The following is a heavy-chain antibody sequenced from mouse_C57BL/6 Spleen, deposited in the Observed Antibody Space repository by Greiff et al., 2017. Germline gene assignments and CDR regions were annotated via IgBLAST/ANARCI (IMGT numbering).Heavy chain of an antibody. Sequence: EVKLQESGPGMVKPSQSLSLTCTVTGYSITSCYDWHWIRHFPGNKLEWMGNISYSGSTNYNPSLKSRISITHDTSKNHFFLKLNSVMTEDTATYYCARYGSSWGYFDVWGTGTTVTVSS. CDR1: GYSITSCYD. J-gene: IGHJ1*03. V-gene: IGHV3-1*01. CDR3: ARYGSSWGYFDV. D-gene: IGHD1-1*01. CDR2: ISYSGST.